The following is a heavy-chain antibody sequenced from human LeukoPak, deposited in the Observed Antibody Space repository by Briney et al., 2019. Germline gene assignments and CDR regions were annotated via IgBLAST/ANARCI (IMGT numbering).Heavy chain of an antibody. J-gene: IGHJ4*02. CDR3: ARGLKYYGSGSYYKKGLSDY. V-gene: IGHV1-8*01. CDR2: TNPNSGNT. CDR1: GYTFTSYD. Sequence: ASVKVSCKASGYTFTSYDINWVRQATGQGLEWMGWTNPNSGNTGYAQKFQGRVTMTRNTSISTAHMELSSLRSEDTAVYYCARGLKYYGSGSYYKKGLSDYWGQGTLVTVSS. D-gene: IGHD3-10*01.